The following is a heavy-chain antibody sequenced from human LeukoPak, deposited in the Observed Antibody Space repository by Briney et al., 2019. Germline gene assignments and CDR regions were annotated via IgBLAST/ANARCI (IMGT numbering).Heavy chain of an antibody. CDR1: GYTFTGYY. D-gene: IGHD2-2*01. V-gene: IGHV1-2*04. Sequence: ASVKLSCNASGYTFTGYYIHLVRQAPGQGLEWMGWINPNSGGTNYAHKFQGWVTVTRDTSISTASMELSRLRSDDTAVYYCARGPVCSSTSCVYRWFYPWGQGTLVTVSS. CDR3: ARGPVCSSTSCVYRWFYP. J-gene: IGHJ5*02. CDR2: INPNSGGT.